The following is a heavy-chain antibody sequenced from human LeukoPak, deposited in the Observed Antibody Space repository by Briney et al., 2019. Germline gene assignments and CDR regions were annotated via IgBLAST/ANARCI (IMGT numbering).Heavy chain of an antibody. V-gene: IGHV3-23*01. CDR2: ITSGGKT. J-gene: IGHJ4*02. CDR1: GFIFSNYA. D-gene: IGHD3-10*01. CDR3: AKDSARILAHGSGSPDY. Sequence: GVSLTLSCAASGFIFSNYAMTWVRQAPGKGLQGVSTITSGGKTYYANSVKGRFTISRDNSRNTLYLQMNSLRGEDTAVYYCAKDSARILAHGSGSPDYWGQGTLVTVSS.